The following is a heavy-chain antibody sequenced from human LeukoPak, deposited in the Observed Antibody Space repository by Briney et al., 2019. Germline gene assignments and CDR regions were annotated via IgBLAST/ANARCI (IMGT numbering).Heavy chain of an antibody. J-gene: IGHJ4*02. V-gene: IGHV3-20*01. CDR2: INWNGGST. D-gene: IGHD5-18*01. Sequence: HGGSLRLSCAASGFTFDDYGMSWVRPAPGKGLEWVSGINWNGGSTGYADSVKGRFTISRDNAKNSLYLQMNSLRAEDTALYHCARVERGTGYDYWGQGTLVTVSS. CDR1: GFTFDDYG. CDR3: ARVERGTGYDY.